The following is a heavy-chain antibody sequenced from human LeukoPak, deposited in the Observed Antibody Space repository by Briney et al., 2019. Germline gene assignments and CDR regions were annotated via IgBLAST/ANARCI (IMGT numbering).Heavy chain of an antibody. D-gene: IGHD3-22*01. CDR1: GFTFSSYG. V-gene: IGHV3-30*18. J-gene: IGHJ4*02. Sequence: PGGSLRLSCAASGFTFSSYGMHWVRQAPGKGLEWVAVISYDGNNKYYGDSVKGRFTISRDNSKNTLLLQMNSLRTEDTAVYYCAKVHLTYYYDSDGYGFQDHWGQGALVTVSS. CDR2: ISYDGNNK. CDR3: AKVHLTYYYDSDGYGFQDH.